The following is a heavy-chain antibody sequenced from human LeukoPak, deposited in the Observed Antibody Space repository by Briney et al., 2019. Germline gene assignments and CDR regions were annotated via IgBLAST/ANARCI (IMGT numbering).Heavy chain of an antibody. Sequence: SGPTLVRPTQTLTLTCTFSGFSMSTSGVGVGWIRQPPGKALEGLAPIYWDDDARYSFSPSLNNRLTIIKDTSKNQVVLTMTSVDPADTATYYCAHSHLPTQSLTGYYYYFDYWGQGTLVTVSS. CDR3: AHSHLPTQSLTGYYYYFDY. V-gene: IGHV2-5*02. D-gene: IGHD3-9*01. CDR2: IYWDDDA. CDR1: GFSMSTSGVG. J-gene: IGHJ4*02.